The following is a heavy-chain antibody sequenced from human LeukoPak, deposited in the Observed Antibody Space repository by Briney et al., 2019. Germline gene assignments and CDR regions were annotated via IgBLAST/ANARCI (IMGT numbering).Heavy chain of an antibody. V-gene: IGHV3-21*01. D-gene: IGHD3-3*01. CDR1: GFTFSRYT. Sequence: KAGGSLRLSCAASGFTFSRYTMNWVRQAPGKGLEWVSSISSRSNYVYYADSLKGRFIISRDNSKNTLYLQMNSLRAEDTAVYYCARVEGMGHRLRFLEWLPQPDRYYYGMDVWGQGTTVTVSS. J-gene: IGHJ6*02. CDR3: ARVEGMGHRLRFLEWLPQPDRYYYGMDV. CDR2: ISSRSNYV.